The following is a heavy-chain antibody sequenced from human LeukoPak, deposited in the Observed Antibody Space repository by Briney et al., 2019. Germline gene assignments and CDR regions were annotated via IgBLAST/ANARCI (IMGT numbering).Heavy chain of an antibody. Sequence: SETLSLTCTVSGGSNSSYYWSWIRQPAGKGLEWIGRIYTSGSTNYNPSLKSRVTMSVDTSKNQFSLKLSSVTAADTAVYYCARDQIAVAGYNWFDPWGQGTLVTVSS. J-gene: IGHJ5*02. CDR2: IYTSGST. CDR1: GGSNSSYY. D-gene: IGHD6-19*01. V-gene: IGHV4-4*07. CDR3: ARDQIAVAGYNWFDP.